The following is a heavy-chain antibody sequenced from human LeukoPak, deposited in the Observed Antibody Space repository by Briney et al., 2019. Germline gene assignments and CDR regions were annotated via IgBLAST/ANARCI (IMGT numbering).Heavy chain of an antibody. CDR3: ARDHAYAFDI. D-gene: IGHD2-2*01. V-gene: IGHV3-48*01. J-gene: IGHJ3*02. CDR2: IGSAI. Sequence: GGSLRLSCEASGFTFTNAWMNWVRQAPGKWLEWISYIGSAIYYADSVKGRFTISRDNAKNSLYLQMNSLRAEDTAVYYCARDHAYAFDIWGQGTLVTVSS. CDR1: GFTFTNAW.